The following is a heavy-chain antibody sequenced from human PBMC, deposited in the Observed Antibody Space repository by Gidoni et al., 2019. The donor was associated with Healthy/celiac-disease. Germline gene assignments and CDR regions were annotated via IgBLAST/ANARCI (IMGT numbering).Heavy chain of an antibody. CDR1: GGSISSGRYY. D-gene: IGHD6-6*01. CDR3: ARVRYSSSSRYYYYMDV. V-gene: IGHV4-61*02. Sequence: QVQLQESGPGLVKPSQTLSLNCTVPGGSISSGRYYWSWIRQPAGKGLEWVGRICTSGSTNYNPSLKSRVTMSVDTSKNQFSLKLSSVTAADTAVYYCARVRYSSSSRYYYYMDVWGKGTTVTVSS. CDR2: ICTSGST. J-gene: IGHJ6*03.